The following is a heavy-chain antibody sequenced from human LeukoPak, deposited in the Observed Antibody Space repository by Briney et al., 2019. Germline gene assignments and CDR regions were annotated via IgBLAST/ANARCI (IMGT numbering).Heavy chain of an antibody. V-gene: IGHV3-11*04. CDR3: ARSAAAGFSYYSYYLDV. CDR1: GFTFSDYY. J-gene: IGHJ6*03. D-gene: IGHD6-13*01. CDR2: INDSGDTI. Sequence: AGGSLRLSCAASGFTFSDYYMSWIRQAPGKGLEWVSYINDSGDTIYYAHSVKGRFTTSRDNAQNSLYLQMNSLRAEDTAVYYCARSAAAGFSYYSYYLDVWGKGTTVTIFS.